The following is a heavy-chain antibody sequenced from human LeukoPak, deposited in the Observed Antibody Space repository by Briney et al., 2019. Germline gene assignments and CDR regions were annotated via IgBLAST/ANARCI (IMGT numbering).Heavy chain of an antibody. CDR2: ISGDGGAT. V-gene: IGHV3-43*02. J-gene: IGHJ3*02. D-gene: IGHD2-15*01. Sequence: GGSLRLSCVAAGFTFDDYAMHWVRQVPGGGLEWVSLISGDGGATHHADSGKVRFTISRDNSKNSMYLQMNSLRTEDTALYYCAKVRYCSGGSCYHAFDIWGQGTMVTVSS. CDR3: AKVRYCSGGSCYHAFDI. CDR1: GFTFDDYA.